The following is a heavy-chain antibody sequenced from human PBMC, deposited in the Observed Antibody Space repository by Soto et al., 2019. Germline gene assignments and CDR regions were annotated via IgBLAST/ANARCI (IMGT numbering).Heavy chain of an antibody. CDR1: GGSLSSGPYS. D-gene: IGHD2-2*01. CDR3: ARLGGYCSSTRGYGYYGMDV. V-gene: IGHV4-39*01. J-gene: IGHJ6*02. Sequence: QLQLQESGPGLVKPSETLSLTCSVSGGSLSSGPYSWGWIRQPPGKGPEWIGTFYYSGSTHYNPSLASPVNISVDTSKNTFSLKVTSVTGADAAMYYCARLGGYCSSTRGYGYYGMDVWGQGTTVTVSS. CDR2: FYYSGST.